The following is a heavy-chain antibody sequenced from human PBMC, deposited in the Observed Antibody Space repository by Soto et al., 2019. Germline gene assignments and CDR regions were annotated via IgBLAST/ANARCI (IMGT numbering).Heavy chain of an antibody. Sequence: PSETLTLTCTVSGGSIRSSSDYWGWIRQPPGKGLEWIGSIYYSGSTYYNPSLKSRVTISVDTSKNQFSLKLSSVTAADTAVYYCASPNPSSGWYYYYYGMDVWGQGTTVTVSS. CDR3: ASPNPSSGWYYYYYGMDV. D-gene: IGHD6-19*01. CDR1: GGSIRSSSDY. J-gene: IGHJ6*02. V-gene: IGHV4-39*01. CDR2: IYYSGST.